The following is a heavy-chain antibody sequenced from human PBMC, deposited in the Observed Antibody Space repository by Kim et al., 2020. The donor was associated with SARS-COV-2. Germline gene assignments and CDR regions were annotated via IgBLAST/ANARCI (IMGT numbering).Heavy chain of an antibody. D-gene: IGHD6-13*01. V-gene: IGHV3-21*01. Sequence: YADSVKGRFTISRDNAKNSLYLQMNSLRAEDTAVYYCARDSHFLYSSSFWGQGTLVTVSS. J-gene: IGHJ4*02. CDR3: ARDSHFLYSSSF.